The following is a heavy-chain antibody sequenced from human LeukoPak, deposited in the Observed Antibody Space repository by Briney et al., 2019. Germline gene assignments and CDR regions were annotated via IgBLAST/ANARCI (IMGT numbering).Heavy chain of an antibody. CDR1: GFRFSDYS. J-gene: IGHJ3*02. D-gene: IGHD6-19*01. V-gene: IGHV3-48*02. CDR2: ILNTGTLI. Sequence: PGGSLRLSCVASGFRFSDYSMNWVRQAPGKGLEWISYILNTGTLINYADSVKGRFTISRDNAKNSLYLQLNSLRHEDTAVYYCARDVPDSSWGPFGIWGRGTMVTVSS. CDR3: ARDVPDSSWGPFGI.